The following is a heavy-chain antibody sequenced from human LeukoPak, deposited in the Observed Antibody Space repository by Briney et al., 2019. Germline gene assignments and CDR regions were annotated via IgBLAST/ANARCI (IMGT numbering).Heavy chain of an antibody. V-gene: IGHV4-4*07. CDR1: GGSISSYY. CDR2: IYTSGST. Sequence: SETLSLTCTVSGGSISSYYWSWIRQPAGKGLEWIGRIYTSGSTNYNPSLKSRVTMSVDTSKNQFSLNLSSVTAADTAVYYCARDLTDFWSGYYYYYMDVWGKGTTVTVSS. J-gene: IGHJ6*03. D-gene: IGHD3-3*01. CDR3: ARDLTDFWSGYYYYYMDV.